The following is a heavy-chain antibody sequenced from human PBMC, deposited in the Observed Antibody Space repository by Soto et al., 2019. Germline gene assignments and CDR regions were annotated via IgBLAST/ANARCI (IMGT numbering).Heavy chain of an antibody. Sequence: QVQLVESGGGVVQPGRSLRLSCAASGFTFSSYAMHWVRQAPGKGLEWVAVISYDGSNKYYADSVKGRFTISRDNSKNTLYLQMNSLRAEDTAVYYCAREHVRASSSRYSDGMDVWGQGTTVTVS. CDR2: ISYDGSNK. CDR3: AREHVRASSSRYSDGMDV. J-gene: IGHJ6*02. V-gene: IGHV3-30-3*01. CDR1: GFTFSSYA. D-gene: IGHD6-6*01.